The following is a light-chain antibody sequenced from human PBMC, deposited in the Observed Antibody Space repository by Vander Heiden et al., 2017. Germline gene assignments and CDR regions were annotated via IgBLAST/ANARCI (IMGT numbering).Light chain of an antibody. V-gene: IGKV3-20*01. CDR2: GAS. J-gene: IGKJ3*01. CDR3: HQYGSSPFT. Sequence: EIVLTQSPGTLSLSPGERATLSCRASQSVSSSYLAWYQQKPGRAPRLLIYGASSRATGIPDRFSGSGSGTDFTLTISRLEPEDFAVYYCHQYGSSPFTFGPGTKVDIK. CDR1: QSVSSSY.